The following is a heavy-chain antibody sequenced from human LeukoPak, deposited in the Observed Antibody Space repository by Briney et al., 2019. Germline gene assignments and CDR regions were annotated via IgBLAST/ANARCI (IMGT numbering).Heavy chain of an antibody. V-gene: IGHV3-30*04. J-gene: IGHJ3*02. CDR2: ISYDGSNK. CDR1: GFTFSSYA. Sequence: GGSLRLSCAASGFTFSSYAMHWVRQAPGKGLEWVAVISYDGSNKYYADSVKGRFTISRDNSKNTLYLQMNSLRAEDTAVYYCARSYDSRENDAFDIWGQGTMVTVSS. CDR3: ARSYDSRENDAFDI. D-gene: IGHD3-22*01.